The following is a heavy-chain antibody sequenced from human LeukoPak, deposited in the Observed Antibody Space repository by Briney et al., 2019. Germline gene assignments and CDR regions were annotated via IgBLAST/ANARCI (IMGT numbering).Heavy chain of an antibody. CDR2: ISSSSSYI. CDR1: GFTLSSYA. CDR3: AREPTYYYDSSGYYSAFDI. D-gene: IGHD3-22*01. J-gene: IGHJ3*02. Sequence: GGSLRLSCAASGFTLSSYAMSWVRQAPGKGLEWVSSISSSSSYIYYADSVKGRFTISRDNAKNSLYLQMNSLRAEDTAVYYCAREPTYYYDSSGYYSAFDIWGQGTMVTVSS. V-gene: IGHV3-21*01.